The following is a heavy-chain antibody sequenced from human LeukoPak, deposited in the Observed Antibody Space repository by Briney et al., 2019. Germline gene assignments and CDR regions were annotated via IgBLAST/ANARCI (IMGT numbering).Heavy chain of an antibody. J-gene: IGHJ4*02. V-gene: IGHV3-21*01. Sequence: TGGSLRLSCAASGFTFSSYSMNWVRQAPGKGLEWVSSISSSSSYIYYADSVKGRFTISRDNAKNSLYLQMNSLRAEDTAVYYCARDPHHSGPRYGDYSASFDYWGQGTLVTVSS. CDR3: ARDPHHSGPRYGDYSASFDY. CDR1: GFTFSSYS. CDR2: ISSSSSYI. D-gene: IGHD4-17*01.